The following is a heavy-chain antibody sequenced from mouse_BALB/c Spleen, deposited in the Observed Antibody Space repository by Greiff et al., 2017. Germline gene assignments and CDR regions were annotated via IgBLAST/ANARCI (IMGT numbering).Heavy chain of an antibody. J-gene: IGHJ2*01. Sequence: EVKVVESGGGLVQPGGSLKLSCAASGFTFSSYGMSWVRQTPDKRLELVATINSNGGSTYYPDSVKGRFTISRDNAKNTLYLQMSSLKSEDTAMYYCARKYGNYLDYWGQGTTLTVSS. CDR1: GFTFSSYG. CDR2: INSNGGST. V-gene: IGHV5-6-3*01. D-gene: IGHD2-10*02. CDR3: ARKYGNYLDY.